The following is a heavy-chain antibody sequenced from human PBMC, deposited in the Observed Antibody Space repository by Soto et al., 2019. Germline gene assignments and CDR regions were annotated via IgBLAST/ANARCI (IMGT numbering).Heavy chain of an antibody. J-gene: IGHJ5*02. V-gene: IGHV4-34*01. D-gene: IGHD3-9*01. CDR3: ARTSTIPWMNWFDP. CDR1: GGSFSGYY. CDR2: INHSGST. Sequence: KTSETLSLTCAVYGGSFSGYYWSWIRQPPGKGLEWIGEINHSGSTNYNPSLKSRVTISVDTSKNQFSLKLSSVTAADTAVYYCARTSTIPWMNWFDPWGQGTLVTVSS.